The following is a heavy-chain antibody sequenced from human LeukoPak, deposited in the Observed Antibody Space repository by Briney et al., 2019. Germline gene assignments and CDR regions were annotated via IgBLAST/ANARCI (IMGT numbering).Heavy chain of an antibody. Sequence: SVTVSCKASGGTFSSYAISWVRQAPGQGLEWMGGIIPIFGTANYAQKFQGRVTITADESTSTAYMELSSLRSEDTAVYYCARANHGDYVANFDYWGQGTLVAVSS. CDR1: GGTFSSYA. V-gene: IGHV1-69*13. J-gene: IGHJ4*02. CDR3: ARANHGDYVANFDY. D-gene: IGHD4-17*01. CDR2: IIPIFGTA.